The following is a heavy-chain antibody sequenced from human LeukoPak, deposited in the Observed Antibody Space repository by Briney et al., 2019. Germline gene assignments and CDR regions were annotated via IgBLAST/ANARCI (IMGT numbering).Heavy chain of an antibody. CDR2: IYPGDSDT. CDR3: ARGFYGGYYYYYYMDV. J-gene: IGHJ6*03. D-gene: IGHD4/OR15-4a*01. V-gene: IGHV5-51*01. Sequence: GESLKISCKGSGYSFTTYWIGWVRQMPGKGLEWMVIIYPGDSDTRYSPSFQGQVTISADRSISTAYLQWSSLKASDTAMYYCARGFYGGYYYYYYMDVWGKGTTVTVSS. CDR1: GYSFTTYW.